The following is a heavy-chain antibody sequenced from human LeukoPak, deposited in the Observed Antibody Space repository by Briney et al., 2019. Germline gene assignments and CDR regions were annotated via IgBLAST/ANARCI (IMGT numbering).Heavy chain of an antibody. D-gene: IGHD4-17*01. V-gene: IGHV3-74*01. CDR2: INSDGSST. Sequence: GGSLRLSCAASGFTFSTYWMHWVRQAPGKWLVWVSRINSDGSSTRYADSVKGRFTISRDNAKNTLYLQMNSLRAEDTAVYYCARDLRTTGAFDIWGQGTMVTVSS. CDR3: ARDLRTTGAFDI. J-gene: IGHJ3*02. CDR1: GFTFSTYW.